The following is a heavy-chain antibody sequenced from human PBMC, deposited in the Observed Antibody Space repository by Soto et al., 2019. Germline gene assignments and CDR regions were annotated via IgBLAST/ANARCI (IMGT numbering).Heavy chain of an antibody. CDR1: GFTFSSYS. J-gene: IGHJ4*02. CDR3: ARDPASSAWYPLLGY. D-gene: IGHD6-19*01. CDR2: ISGSSSYI. V-gene: IGHV3-21*01. Sequence: GSLRLSCAASGFTFSSYSMNWVRQAPGKGLEWVSSISGSSSYIYYADSVKGRFTISRDNAKNSLYLQMNSLRAEDTAVYYCARDPASSAWYPLLGYWGQGT.